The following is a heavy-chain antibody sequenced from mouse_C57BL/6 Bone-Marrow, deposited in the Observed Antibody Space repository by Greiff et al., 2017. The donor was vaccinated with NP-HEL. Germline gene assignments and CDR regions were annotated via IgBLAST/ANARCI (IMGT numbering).Heavy chain of an antibody. Sequence: QVQLQQSGAELVMPGASVKLSCKASGYTFTSYWMHWVKQRPGQGLEWIGEIDPSDSYTNYNQKFKGKSTLTVDKSSSTAYMQLSSLTSEDSAVYYCAIQSPGITTVAYYAMDYWGQGTSVTVSS. D-gene: IGHD1-1*01. CDR2: IDPSDSYT. V-gene: IGHV1-69*01. CDR3: AIQSPGITTVAYYAMDY. J-gene: IGHJ4*01. CDR1: GYTFTSYW.